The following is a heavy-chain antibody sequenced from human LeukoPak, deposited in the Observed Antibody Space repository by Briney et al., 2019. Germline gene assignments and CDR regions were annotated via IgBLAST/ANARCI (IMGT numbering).Heavy chain of an antibody. V-gene: IGHV3-21*01. J-gene: IGHJ4*02. CDR2: ITTSSTYI. D-gene: IGHD6-19*01. CDR3: ARGKYSSGWFDY. Sequence: GGSLRLSCAASGFTFSSYSMSWVRQAPGKGLEWVSSITTSSTYISYADSVKGRFTISRGNAKNSLYLQMNSLRAEDTAVYYCARGKYSSGWFDYWGQGTLVTVSS. CDR1: GFTFSSYS.